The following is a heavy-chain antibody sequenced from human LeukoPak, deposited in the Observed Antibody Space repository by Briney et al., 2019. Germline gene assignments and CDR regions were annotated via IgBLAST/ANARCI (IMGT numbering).Heavy chain of an antibody. CDR1: GFTFGDYA. V-gene: IGHV3-49*04. CDR3: PRAHCSGGTCYGNDAFDT. J-gene: IGHJ3*02. CDR2: IRSKTYGGTT. D-gene: IGHD2-15*01. Sequence: GGSLRLSCTASGFTFGDYAMTWVRQAPGKGLEWIGFIRSKTYGGTTEYAASVKGRFTISRDDSKNIAYLQMNSLKTEDTAMYYCPRAHCSGGTCYGNDAFDTWGQGTMVTVSS.